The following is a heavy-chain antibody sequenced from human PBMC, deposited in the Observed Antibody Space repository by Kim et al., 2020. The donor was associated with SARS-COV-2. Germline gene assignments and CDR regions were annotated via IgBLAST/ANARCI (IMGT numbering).Heavy chain of an antibody. CDR1: GGSFSGYY. Sequence: SETLSLTCAVYGGSFSGYYWSWIRQPPGKGLEWIGEINHSGSTNYNPSLKSRVTISVDTSKNQFSLKLSSVTAADTAVYYCARGLRFGERYYFDYWGQGTLVTVSS. J-gene: IGHJ4*02. CDR3: ARGLRFGERYYFDY. CDR2: INHSGST. V-gene: IGHV4-34*01. D-gene: IGHD3-10*01.